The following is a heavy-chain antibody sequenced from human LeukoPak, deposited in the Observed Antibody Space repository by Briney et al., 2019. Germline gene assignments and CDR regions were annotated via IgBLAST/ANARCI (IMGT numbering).Heavy chain of an antibody. CDR2: IGTAGDT. J-gene: IGHJ4*02. D-gene: IGHD1-1*01. CDR1: GFTFSSYD. CDR3: ARGAGTTDYFDY. Sequence: GGSLRLSCAASGFTFSSYDTHWVRQATGKGLEWVSAIGTAGDTYYPGSVKGRFTISRENAKNSLYLQMNSLRAGDTAVYYCARGAGTTDYFDYWGQGTLVTVSS. V-gene: IGHV3-13*01.